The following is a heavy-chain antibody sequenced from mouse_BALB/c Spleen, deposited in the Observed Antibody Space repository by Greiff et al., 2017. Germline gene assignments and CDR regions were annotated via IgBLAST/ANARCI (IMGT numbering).Heavy chain of an antibody. Sequence: EVQLKESGGGLVKPGGSLKLSCAASGFTFSSYAMSWVRQTPEKRLEWVASISSGGSTYYPDSVKGRFTISRDNARNILYLQMSSLRSEDTAMYYCARGITTGFAYWGQGTLVTVSA. CDR2: ISSGGST. CDR1: GFTFSSYA. J-gene: IGHJ3*01. V-gene: IGHV5-6-5*01. D-gene: IGHD2-4*01. CDR3: ARGITTGFAY.